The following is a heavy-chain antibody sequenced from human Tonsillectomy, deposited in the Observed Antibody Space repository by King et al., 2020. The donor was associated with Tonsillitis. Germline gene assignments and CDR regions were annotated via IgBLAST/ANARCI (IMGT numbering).Heavy chain of an antibody. Sequence: QLVQSGAEVKKPGESLKISCKTSGYSFSNYWIGWVRQMPGKGLEWMGIVYPGDSDTRYSPSFQGQVTISADKSIRTAYLQWSSLKASDTAIFYCARLQGLGGAGRGGMDFWGQGAPVTVSS. D-gene: IGHD6-19*01. CDR3: ARLQGLGGAGRGGMDF. CDR1: GYSFSNYW. J-gene: IGHJ6*02. CDR2: VYPGDSDT. V-gene: IGHV5-51*01.